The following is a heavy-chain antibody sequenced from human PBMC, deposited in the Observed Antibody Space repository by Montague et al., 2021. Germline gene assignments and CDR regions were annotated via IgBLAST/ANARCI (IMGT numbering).Heavy chain of an antibody. CDR3: AKMGDYWIGWLTDAPITLFDT. J-gene: IGHJ5*02. CDR1: GYTFTIYW. D-gene: IGHD3-3*01. V-gene: IGHV5-51*01. CDR2: IYPGDSDT. Sequence: QSGAEVKKPGEPLRISCKGSGYTFTIYWIGWARQMSGKGLEWMGVIYPGDSDTRYSPSFRGQVTISVDEYTSTSFLQWSSLRASDTAIYYCAKMGDYWIGWLTDAPITLFDTWGQGTLVTVSS.